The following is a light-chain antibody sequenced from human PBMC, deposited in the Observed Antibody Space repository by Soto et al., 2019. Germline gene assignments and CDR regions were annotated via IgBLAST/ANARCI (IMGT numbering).Light chain of an antibody. CDR1: SSDVGGYNL. Sequence: QSVLTQPASVSGSPGQSITISCTGTSSDVGGYNLVSWFQLHPGEAPKLLIYEDTKRPSGVSDRFSGSKSGNTASLTISGLRAEDEADYHCCSYRDTTTVVFGGGTKLTVL. CDR2: EDT. J-gene: IGLJ2*01. V-gene: IGLV2-23*01. CDR3: CSYRDTTTVV.